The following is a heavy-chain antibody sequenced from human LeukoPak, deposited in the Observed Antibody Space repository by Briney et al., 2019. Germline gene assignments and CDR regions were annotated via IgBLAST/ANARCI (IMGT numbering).Heavy chain of an antibody. V-gene: IGHV4-4*02. J-gene: IGHJ4*02. D-gene: IGHD3-3*01. CDR3: ARSKLEVPYYFDY. CDR1: GVSISSNLW. CDR2: IHHSGSI. Sequence: SETLSLTCAVSGVSISSNLWWTWVRQPPGKGLEWIAEIHHSGSINYNPSLKSRVTISVDTSKNQFSLKLSSVTAADTAVYYCARSKLEVPYYFDYWGQGTLVTVSS.